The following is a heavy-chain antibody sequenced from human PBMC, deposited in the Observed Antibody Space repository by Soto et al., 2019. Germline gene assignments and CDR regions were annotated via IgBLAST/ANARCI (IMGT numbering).Heavy chain of an antibody. CDR2: TYYRSKWYN. CDR3: AREGSSGWYGPHYYYYGMDV. V-gene: IGHV6-1*01. CDR1: GDSVSSNSAA. J-gene: IGHJ6*02. Sequence: SQTLSLPCAISGDSVSSNSAAWNWIRQSPSRGLEWLGRTYYRSKWYNDYAVSVKSRITINPDTSKNQFSLQLNSVTPEDTAVYYCAREGSSGWYGPHYYYYGMDVWGQGTTVTVSS. D-gene: IGHD6-19*01.